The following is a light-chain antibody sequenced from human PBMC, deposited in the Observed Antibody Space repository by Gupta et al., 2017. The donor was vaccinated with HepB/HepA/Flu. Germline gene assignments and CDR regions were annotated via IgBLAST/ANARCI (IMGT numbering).Light chain of an antibody. V-gene: IGLV1-44*01. CDR1: SSNIGSNT. CDR2: SNN. J-gene: IGLJ3*02. CDR3: EAWDASLNGWV. Sequence: QSVLTQPPSASGTPGQRVTISCSGSSSNIGSNTVNWYQQLPGTAPKLLIDSNNQRPSGVNDRFSCSKSGNSASPAISGLQSEEEADYYCEAWDASLNGWVFGGGTKLTVL.